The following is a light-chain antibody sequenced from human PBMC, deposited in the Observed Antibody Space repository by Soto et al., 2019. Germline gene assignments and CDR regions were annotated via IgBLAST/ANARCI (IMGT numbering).Light chain of an antibody. CDR2: LGC. CDR3: HHYNSYSEA. J-gene: IGKJ1*01. Sequence: DIQMTQSPYTLCGSVGDRVTITCRASQTISSWLAWNKQKTGKARKVQIYLGCTVKSGVPSRFSGSRSGTEFTLTISSLQPDDFATYYCHHYNSYSEAFGQGTEVDIK. CDR1: QTISSW. V-gene: IGKV1-5*03.